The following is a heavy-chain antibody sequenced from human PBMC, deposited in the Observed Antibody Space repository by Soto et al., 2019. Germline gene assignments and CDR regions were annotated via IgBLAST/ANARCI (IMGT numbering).Heavy chain of an antibody. CDR2: IRGSGAET. CDR3: ARSEGAEGVVWFDT. J-gene: IGHJ5*02. Sequence: HLLESGGDLVQPGGSLRVSCVASGFSFSNYAMSWVRQAPGKGLEWVSGIRGSGAETHYADSVKGRFTISRDNSKNTVYLEMRSLKVGDTAVYYCARSEGAEGVVWFDTWGRGTVVTVSS. D-gene: IGHD1-26*01. CDR1: GFSFSNYA. V-gene: IGHV3-23*01.